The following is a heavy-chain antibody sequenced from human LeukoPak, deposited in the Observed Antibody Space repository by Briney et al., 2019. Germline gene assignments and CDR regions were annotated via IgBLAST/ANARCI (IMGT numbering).Heavy chain of an antibody. CDR2: IHYNGNT. V-gene: IGHV4-59*12. Sequence: PSETLSLTCSVSGASISSSYWSWIRQPPGKGLEWIAYIHYNGNTNYNPSLKSRVTLSLDTSKNQLSLKLSSVTAADTAVYYCSRGGDTAKGGDSWGQGALVTVSP. CDR3: SRGGDTAKGGDS. D-gene: IGHD5-18*01. J-gene: IGHJ4*02. CDR1: GASISSSY.